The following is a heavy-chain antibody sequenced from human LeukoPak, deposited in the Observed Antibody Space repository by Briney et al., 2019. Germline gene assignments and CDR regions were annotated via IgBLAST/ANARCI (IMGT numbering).Heavy chain of an antibody. CDR2: IYHSGST. V-gene: IGHV4-30-2*01. Sequence: PSETLSLTCTVSGGSISGSSYSWSWIRQPPGKGLEWIGYIYHSGSTYYNPSLKSRVTISVDRSKNQFSLKLSSVTAADTAVYYCARAYCSGGSCYSGFDYWGQGTLVTVSS. J-gene: IGHJ4*02. CDR3: ARAYCSGGSCYSGFDY. CDR1: GGSISGSSYS. D-gene: IGHD2-15*01.